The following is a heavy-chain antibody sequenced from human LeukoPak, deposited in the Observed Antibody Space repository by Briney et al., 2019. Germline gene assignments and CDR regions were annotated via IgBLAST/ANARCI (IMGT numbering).Heavy chain of an antibody. CDR2: ISAYNGNT. D-gene: IGHD3-3*01. J-gene: IGHJ4*02. Sequence: GASVKVSCKASGYTFTSYGISWVRQAPGQGLEWMGWISAYNGNTNYAQKLQGRVTMTTDTSTSTAYMELRSLRSDDTAVYYCARREHDFWSGDYLYWGQGTLVTVSS. V-gene: IGHV1-18*01. CDR1: GYTFTSYG. CDR3: ARREHDFWSGDYLY.